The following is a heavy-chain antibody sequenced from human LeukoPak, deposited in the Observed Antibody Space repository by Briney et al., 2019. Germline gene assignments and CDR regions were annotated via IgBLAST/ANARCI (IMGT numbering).Heavy chain of an antibody. Sequence: ASVNVSCKASGYTFTSYGISWVRQAPGQGLEWMGWISAYNGNTNYAQKLQGRVTMTTDTSTSTAYMELRSLRSDDTAVYYCARDEMITFGGVIAASYFDYWGQGPLVPASS. D-gene: IGHD3-16*02. CDR3: ARDEMITFGGVIAASYFDY. J-gene: IGHJ4*02. V-gene: IGHV1-18*01. CDR1: GYTFTSYG. CDR2: ISAYNGNT.